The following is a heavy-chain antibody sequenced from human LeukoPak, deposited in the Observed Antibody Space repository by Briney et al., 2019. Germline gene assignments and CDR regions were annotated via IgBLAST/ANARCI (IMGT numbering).Heavy chain of an antibody. D-gene: IGHD3-10*01. CDR2: ISYDGSNR. CDR1: GFTFSSYG. V-gene: IGHV3-30*18. Sequence: GGSLRLSCAASGFTFSSYGMHWVRQAPGKGLEWVALISYDGSNRYYADSVKGRFTISRDNSKNTLYLQMNSLRAEDTAVYYCAKDLYYGSGSYYNVGGGLDYWGQGTLVTVPS. J-gene: IGHJ4*02. CDR3: AKDLYYGSGSYYNVGGGLDY.